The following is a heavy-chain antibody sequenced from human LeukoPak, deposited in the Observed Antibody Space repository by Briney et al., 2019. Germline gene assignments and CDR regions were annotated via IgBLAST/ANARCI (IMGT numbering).Heavy chain of an antibody. V-gene: IGHV5-51*01. D-gene: IGHD2-21*02. J-gene: IGHJ4*02. CDR2: IYPGDSDT. Sequence: GESLKISCHGSGYRFTSYWIGWVRQMPGKGLEWMGMIYPGDSDTRYSPSFQGHVTISADKSISTAYLQWNSLKASDTAMDYCARHIPDCGGDCPFDYWGQGTLVTVSS. CDR1: GYRFTSYW. CDR3: ARHIPDCGGDCPFDY.